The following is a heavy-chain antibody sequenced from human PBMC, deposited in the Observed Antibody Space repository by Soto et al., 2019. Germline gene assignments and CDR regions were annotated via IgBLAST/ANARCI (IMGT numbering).Heavy chain of an antibody. D-gene: IGHD6-19*01. J-gene: IGHJ3*02. CDR3: ARGVGRIAVLGDAFDI. Sequence: ASVKVSCKASGGTFSSYAISWVRQAPGQGLEWMGGIIPIFGTANYAQKFQGRVTITADESTSTAYMELSSLRSEDTAVYYCARGVGRIAVLGDAFDIWGQGTMVTVSS. CDR2: IIPIFGTA. CDR1: GGTFSSYA. V-gene: IGHV1-69*13.